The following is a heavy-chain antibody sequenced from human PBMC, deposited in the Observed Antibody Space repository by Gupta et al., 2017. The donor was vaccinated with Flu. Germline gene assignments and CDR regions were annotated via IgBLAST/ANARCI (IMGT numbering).Heavy chain of an antibody. CDR1: GGSISRGSYY. CDR2: IYTSGST. CDR3: ARGNRRAAAGDIDY. J-gene: IGHJ4*02. Sequence: QVQLQESGPGLVKPSQTLSLTCTVSGGSISRGSYYWSWIRQPAGKGLEWIGRIYTSGSTNYNPPRKSRVTISVDTSKKQVSLKLGSVTAADTDVYYCARGNRRAAAGDIDYWDQGTLVTVSS. V-gene: IGHV4-61*02. D-gene: IGHD6-13*01.